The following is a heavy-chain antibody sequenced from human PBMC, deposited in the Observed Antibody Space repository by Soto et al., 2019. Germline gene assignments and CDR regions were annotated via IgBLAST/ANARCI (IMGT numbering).Heavy chain of an antibody. J-gene: IGHJ6*03. D-gene: IGHD5-12*01. V-gene: IGHV4-34*01. CDR2: INHSGST. Sequence: PSETLSLTCAVYGGSFSGYYWSWIRQPPGKGLEWIGEINHSGSTNYNPSLKSRVTISVDTSKNQFSLKLSSVTAADTAVYYCARLEDKWLRLHSPDTKYYYYMDVWGKGTTVTVS. CDR1: GGSFSGYY. CDR3: ARLEDKWLRLHSPDTKYYYYMDV.